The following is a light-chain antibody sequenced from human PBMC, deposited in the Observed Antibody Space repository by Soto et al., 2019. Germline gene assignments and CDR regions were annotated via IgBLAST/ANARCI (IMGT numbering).Light chain of an antibody. CDR2: DAS. J-gene: IGKJ1*01. CDR1: QSVSTF. CDR3: QQYNSYPWT. Sequence: EMVLTQSPATLSLSPGERATLSCRASQSVSTFLAWYQQKPGQAPRLLIYDASSLQSGVPSRFSGSGSGTGFTLTISSLQPDDFATYYCQQYNSYPWTFGQGTKVDI. V-gene: IGKV3-11*01.